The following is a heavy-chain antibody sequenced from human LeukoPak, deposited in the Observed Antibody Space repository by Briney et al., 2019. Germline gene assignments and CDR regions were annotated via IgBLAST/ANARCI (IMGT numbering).Heavy chain of an antibody. CDR3: AKGLYCSSSSCYDPSDY. D-gene: IGHD2-2*01. V-gene: IGHV3-23*01. CDR2: ISGSGGST. CDR1: GFTFSNFA. J-gene: IGHJ4*02. Sequence: GGSLRLSCPASGFTFSNFAMSWVRQAPGKGLEWVSAISGSGGSTYYADSVKGRFTITRDNSKSTLYLQMNSLRAEDTAVYYCAKGLYCSSSSCYDPSDYWGQGTLVTVSS.